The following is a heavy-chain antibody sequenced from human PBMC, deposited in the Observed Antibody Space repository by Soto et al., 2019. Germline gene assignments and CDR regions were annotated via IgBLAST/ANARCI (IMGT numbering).Heavy chain of an antibody. D-gene: IGHD6-19*01. CDR1: GYTFTSYA. CDR2: INAGNGNT. J-gene: IGHJ4*02. V-gene: IGHV1-3*01. Sequence: ASVKVSCKASGYTFTSYAMHWVRQAPGQRLEWMGWINAGNGNTKYSQKFQGRVTITRDTSASTAYMELSSLRSEDTAVYYCASVLSGWYWRDNWGQETLVNVSS. CDR3: ASVLSGWYWRDN.